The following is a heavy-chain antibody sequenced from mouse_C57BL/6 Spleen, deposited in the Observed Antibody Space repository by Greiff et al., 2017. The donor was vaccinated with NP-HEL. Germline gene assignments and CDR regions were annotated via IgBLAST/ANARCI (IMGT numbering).Heavy chain of an antibody. J-gene: IGHJ3*01. V-gene: IGHV3-6*01. CDR3: ARVGLGRSAWFAY. CDR2: ISYDGSN. Sequence: ESGPGLVKPSQSLSLTCSVTGYSITSGYYWNWIRQFPGNKLEWMGYISYDGSNNYNPSLKNRISITRDTSKNQFFLKLNSVTTEDTATYYCARVGLGRSAWFAYWGQGTLVTVSA. CDR1: GYSITSGYY. D-gene: IGHD4-1*01.